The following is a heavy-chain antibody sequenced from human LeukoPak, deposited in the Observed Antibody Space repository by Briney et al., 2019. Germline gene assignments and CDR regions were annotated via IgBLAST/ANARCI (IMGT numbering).Heavy chain of an antibody. J-gene: IGHJ5*02. CDR1: GFTFSNAW. Sequence: GGSLRLSCAASGFTFSNAWMSWVRQAPGKGLEWVGRTKSKTDGGTTDYAAPVKGRFTISRDDSKNTLYLQMNSLKTEDTAVYYCTTDLMEGIDPWGQGTLVTVSS. V-gene: IGHV3-15*01. CDR2: TKSKTDGGTT. CDR3: TTDLMEGIDP. D-gene: IGHD2-8*01.